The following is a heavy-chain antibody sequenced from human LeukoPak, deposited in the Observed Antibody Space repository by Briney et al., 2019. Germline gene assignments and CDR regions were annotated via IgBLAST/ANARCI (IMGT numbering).Heavy chain of an antibody. Sequence: GGSLRFSCAASGFTFSSYGMHWVRQAPGKGLEWVAVISYDGGNKYYADSVKGRFTISRDNSKNTLYLQMNRQRDEDTAVYYCAKPPPYSGSYPTNAFDIWGQGTMVTVSS. D-gene: IGHD1-26*01. J-gene: IGHJ3*02. CDR3: AKPPPYSGSYPTNAFDI. CDR1: GFTFSSYG. V-gene: IGHV3-30*18. CDR2: ISYDGGNK.